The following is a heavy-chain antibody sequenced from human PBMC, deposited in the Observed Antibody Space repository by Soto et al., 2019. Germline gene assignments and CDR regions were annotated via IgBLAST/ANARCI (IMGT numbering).Heavy chain of an antibody. CDR2: ISAYNGNT. CDR1: GYTFTSYG. J-gene: IGHJ4*02. Sequence: ASVKVSCKASGYTFTSYGISWVRQAPGQGLEWMGWISAYNGNTNYAQKLQGRVTMTTDTSTSTAYMELRSLRSDDTAVYYCARGTNAQQLVRCLRWTGAFEHWGQGTLVNVSS. V-gene: IGHV1-18*01. D-gene: IGHD6-13*01. CDR3: ARGTNAQQLVRCLRWTGAFEH.